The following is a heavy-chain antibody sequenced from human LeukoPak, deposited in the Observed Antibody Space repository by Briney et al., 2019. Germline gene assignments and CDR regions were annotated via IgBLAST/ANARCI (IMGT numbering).Heavy chain of an antibody. CDR3: ARAPENELIWFGDSWFQY. J-gene: IGHJ1*01. Sequence: GASVKVSCKASGYTFTCCAISWVRQAPGQGLEWMGWINTNTGNPTYAQGFTGRFVFSLDTSVSTAYLVISSLKAEDTAVYFCARAPENELIWFGDSWFQYWGQGTLVTASS. D-gene: IGHD3-10*01. CDR2: INTNTGNP. V-gene: IGHV7-4-1*02. CDR1: GYTFTCCA.